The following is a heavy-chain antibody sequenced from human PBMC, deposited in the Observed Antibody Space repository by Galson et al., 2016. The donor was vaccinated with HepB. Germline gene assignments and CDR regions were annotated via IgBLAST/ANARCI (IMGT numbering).Heavy chain of an antibody. J-gene: IGHJ2*01. CDR1: GFTFSSYS. D-gene: IGHD5-18*01. CDR3: ARADTVMGTYWYFDL. V-gene: IGHV3-48*01. Sequence: SLRLSCAASGFTFSSYSMNWVRQAPGKGLEWVSYISSSSSTIYYADSVKGRFTISRDNAKNSLYLQMNSLRAGDTAVYYCARADTVMGTYWYFDLWGRGTLVTVAS. CDR2: ISSSSSTI.